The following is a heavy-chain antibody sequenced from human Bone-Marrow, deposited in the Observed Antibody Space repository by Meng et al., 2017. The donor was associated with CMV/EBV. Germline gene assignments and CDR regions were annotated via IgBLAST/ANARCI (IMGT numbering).Heavy chain of an antibody. V-gene: IGHV4-34*01. Sequence: SETLSLTCAVYGGSFSGYYWTWIRQPPGKELEWIAEINHSGSTNYNPSLKSRVTVSVDTSKKQFPLKVRSVTAADTALYYCARGPHKNRYGGNSPRGYHHGMDVWGQGTTVTVSS. CDR2: INHSGST. J-gene: IGHJ6*02. CDR3: ARGPHKNRYGGNSPRGYHHGMDV. CDR1: GGSFSGYY. D-gene: IGHD4-23*01.